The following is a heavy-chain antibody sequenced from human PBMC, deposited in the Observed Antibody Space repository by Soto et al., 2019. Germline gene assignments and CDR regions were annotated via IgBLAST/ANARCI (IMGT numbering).Heavy chain of an antibody. V-gene: IGHV4-34*01. CDR2: INHSGRV. CDR3: STRAYDTNGYYRFDP. Sequence: SETLSLTCAVYGGSFSGHSWTWIRQSPGKGLEWIGDINHSGRVNYSPPLKSRVTISLDTSKNQFSLTLSAVTAADTAMYYCSTRAYDTNGYYRFDPWGQGTLVTVSS. D-gene: IGHD3-22*01. CDR1: GGSFSGHS. J-gene: IGHJ5*01.